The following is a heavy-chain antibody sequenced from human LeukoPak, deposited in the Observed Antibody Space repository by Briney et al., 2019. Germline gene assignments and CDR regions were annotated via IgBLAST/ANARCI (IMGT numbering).Heavy chain of an antibody. CDR2: INVYNGNT. J-gene: IGHJ6*02. CDR3: AGDWDYRGMDV. Sequence: GASVKVSCKASGYTFTSSGIGWVRQAPGHGLEWMGWINVYNGNTNYAQKFQGRVTVTTDTSTTTAYMVLTSLRSDDTAVYYCAGDWDYRGMDVWGQGTTVTVSS. D-gene: IGHD4/OR15-4a*01. V-gene: IGHV1-18*01. CDR1: GYTFTSSG.